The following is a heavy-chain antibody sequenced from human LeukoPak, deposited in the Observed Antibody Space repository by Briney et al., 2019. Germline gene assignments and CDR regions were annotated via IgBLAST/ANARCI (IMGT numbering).Heavy chain of an antibody. D-gene: IGHD1-20*01. V-gene: IGHV3-23*01. CDR2: ISGSGGST. CDR3: AKKPWYNWKPWYFDY. CDR1: GFTFSSYA. Sequence: GGSLRLSCAASGFTFSSYAMSWVRQAPGKGLEWVSAISGSGGSTYYADSVKGRFTISRDNSKNTLYLQMNSLRAEDSAVYYCAKKPWYNWKPWYFDYWGQGTLVTVSS. J-gene: IGHJ4*02.